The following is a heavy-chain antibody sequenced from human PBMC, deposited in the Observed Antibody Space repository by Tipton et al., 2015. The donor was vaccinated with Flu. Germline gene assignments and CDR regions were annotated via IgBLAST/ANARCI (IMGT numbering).Heavy chain of an antibody. CDR1: GGSISYYY. CDR3: ARSSSAYDYVWGGSYYFDF. V-gene: IGHV4-59*01. D-gene: IGHD3-16*01. J-gene: IGHJ4*02. Sequence: LRLSCSVSGGSISYYYWNWIRQPPGKGLEWIGFSYYSGSTSYNPSLQSRVTISVDTSRNQFSLNLKSVTAADTAVYYCARSSSAYDYVWGGSYYFDFWGQGTLVTVSS. CDR2: SYYSGST.